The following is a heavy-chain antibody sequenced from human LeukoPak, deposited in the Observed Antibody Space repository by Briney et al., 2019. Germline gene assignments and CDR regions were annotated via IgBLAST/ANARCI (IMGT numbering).Heavy chain of an antibody. D-gene: IGHD3-22*01. V-gene: IGHV1-2*02. CDR3: ARENYDSSGYWDY. CDR1: GYTFTGYY. J-gene: IGHJ4*02. Sequence: ASVKVSCKASGYTFTGYYMHWVRQAPGQGLEWMGWINPNSGGTNYAQKFQGRVTMTTDTSMSTAYMELSSLRSEDTAVYYCARENYDSSGYWDYWGQGTLVTVSS. CDR2: INPNSGGT.